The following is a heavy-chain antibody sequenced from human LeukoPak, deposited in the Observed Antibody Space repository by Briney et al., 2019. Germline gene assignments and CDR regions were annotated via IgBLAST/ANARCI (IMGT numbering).Heavy chain of an antibody. CDR1: GYTLTELS. Sequence: GASVKVSCKVSGYTLTELSMHWVRQAPGKGLEWMGGFDPEDGETIYAQKFQGRVTMTRDTSTSTVYMELSSLRSEDTAVYYCARLDDRYFDYWGQGTLVTVSS. CDR3: ARLDDRYFDY. J-gene: IGHJ4*02. CDR2: FDPEDGET. D-gene: IGHD1-1*01. V-gene: IGHV1-24*01.